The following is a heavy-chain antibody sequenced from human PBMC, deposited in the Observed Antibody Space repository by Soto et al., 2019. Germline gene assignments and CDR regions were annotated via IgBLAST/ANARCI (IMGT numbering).Heavy chain of an antibody. V-gene: IGHV3-9*01. CDR3: AKDGLYTCLVDIWKGPGYFDL. CDR2: ISWNSGSI. D-gene: IGHD3-3*01. J-gene: IGHJ2*01. CDR1: GFTFDDYA. Sequence: EVQLVESGGGLVQPGRSLRLSCAASGFTFDDYAMHWVRQAPGKGLELVSGISWNSGSIGYADSVKGRFTISRDNAKNSLYLQMNSLRAEDTALYYCAKDGLYTCLVDIWKGPGYFDLWGRGTLVTVSS.